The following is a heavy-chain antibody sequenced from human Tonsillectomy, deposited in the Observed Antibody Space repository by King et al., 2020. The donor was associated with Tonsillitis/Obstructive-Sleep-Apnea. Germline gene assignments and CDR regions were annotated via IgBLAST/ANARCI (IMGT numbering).Heavy chain of an antibody. CDR3: AKAGGWGNSYYYGMDV. D-gene: IGHD7-27*01. CDR1: GSTFSSYG. V-gene: IGHV3-30*18. Sequence: VQLVESGGGVVQPGRSLRLSCAASGSTFSSYGMHWVRQAPGKGLEWVAFISHDGSNKYYADSVKGRFTISRDNSKNTLYLQMNSLRAEDTAVYYCAKAGGWGNSYYYGMDVWGQGTPVTVSS. CDR2: ISHDGSNK. J-gene: IGHJ6*02.